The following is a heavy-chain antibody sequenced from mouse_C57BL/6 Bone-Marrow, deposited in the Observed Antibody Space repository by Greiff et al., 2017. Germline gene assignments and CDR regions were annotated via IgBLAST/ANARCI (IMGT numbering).Heavy chain of an antibody. D-gene: IGHD1-1*01. CDR3: SRQVTTVLATKYFDV. Sequence: DVTLVESGGGLVKPGGSLKLSCAASGFTFRSYTMSWVRQTPEKRLQWVAAISGGGGNTYYPDRVKGRFTISRDNDKNILYLQMSSLRSEDTALYYCSRQVTTVLATKYFDVWGTGTTVTVSS. J-gene: IGHJ1*03. V-gene: IGHV5-9*01. CDR1: GFTFRSYT. CDR2: ISGGGGNT.